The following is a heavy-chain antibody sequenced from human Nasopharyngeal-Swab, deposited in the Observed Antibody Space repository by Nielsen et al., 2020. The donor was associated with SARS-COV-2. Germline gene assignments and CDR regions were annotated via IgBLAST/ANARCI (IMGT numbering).Heavy chain of an antibody. J-gene: IGHJ5*02. D-gene: IGHD3-10*01. CDR3: ARVGLWFRELYWFDP. V-gene: IGHV3-33*01. CDR1: GFTFSSYG. CDR2: IWYDGSNK. Sequence: GESLKISCAASGFTFSSYGMHWVRQAPGKGLEWVAVIWYDGSNKYYADSVKGRFTISRDNSKNTLYLQMHSLRAEDTAVYYCARVGLWFRELYWFDPWGRGTLVTVSS.